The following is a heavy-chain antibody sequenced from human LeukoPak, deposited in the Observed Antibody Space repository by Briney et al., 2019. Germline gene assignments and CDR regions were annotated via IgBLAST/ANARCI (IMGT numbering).Heavy chain of an antibody. D-gene: IGHD1-26*01. CDR1: GFTFSSYS. V-gene: IGHV3-30*18. Sequence: PGGSLRLSCAASGFTFSSYSMNWVRQAPGKGLEWVAVISYDGSNKYYADSVKGRFTISRDNAKNSLYLQMNSLRAEDTALYYCAKDRAERGARPNGAFDIWGQGTMVTVSS. CDR2: ISYDGSNK. CDR3: AKDRAERGARPNGAFDI. J-gene: IGHJ3*02.